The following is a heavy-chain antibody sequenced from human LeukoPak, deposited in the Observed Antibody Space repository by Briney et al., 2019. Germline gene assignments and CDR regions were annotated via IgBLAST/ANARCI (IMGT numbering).Heavy chain of an antibody. CDR2: IYPGDSDT. D-gene: IGHD3-10*01. J-gene: IGHJ1*01. Sequence: GESLKISCKGSGYSFTSYCIGWVRQMPGKGLEWMGIIYPGDSDTRYSPSFQGQVTISADKSISTAYLQWSSLKASDTAMYYCARHPASLLWFGESWGQGTLVTVSS. CDR3: ARHPASLLWFGES. V-gene: IGHV5-51*01. CDR1: GYSFTSYC.